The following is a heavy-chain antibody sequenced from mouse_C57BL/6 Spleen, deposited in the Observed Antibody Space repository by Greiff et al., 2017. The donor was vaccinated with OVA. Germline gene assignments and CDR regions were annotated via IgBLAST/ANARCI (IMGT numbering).Heavy chain of an antibody. CDR2: IDPSDSET. V-gene: IGHV1-52*01. J-gene: IGHJ3*01. D-gene: IGHD2-4*01. CDR3: ARSDYDYDVGFAY. CDR1: GYTFTSYW. Sequence: QVQLQQPGAELVRPGSSVKLSCKASGYTFTSYWMHWVKQRPIQGLEWIGNIDPSDSETHYNQKFKDKATLTVDKSSSTAYMQLSSLTSEDSAVYYCARSDYDYDVGFAYWGQGTLVTVSA.